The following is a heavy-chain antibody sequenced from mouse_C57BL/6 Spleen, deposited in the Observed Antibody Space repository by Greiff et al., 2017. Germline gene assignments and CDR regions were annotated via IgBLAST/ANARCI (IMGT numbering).Heavy chain of an antibody. Sequence: QVQLQQSGAELVRPGASVTLSCKASGYTFTDYEMHWVKQTPVHGLEWIGAIDPEPGGTAYNQKFKGKAILTADKSSSTAYMELRSLTSEDSAVYYCTRSGYYGSSHPFAYWGQGTLVTVSA. CDR3: TRSGYYGSSHPFAY. D-gene: IGHD1-1*01. J-gene: IGHJ3*01. CDR1: GYTFTDYE. V-gene: IGHV1-15*01. CDR2: IDPEPGGT.